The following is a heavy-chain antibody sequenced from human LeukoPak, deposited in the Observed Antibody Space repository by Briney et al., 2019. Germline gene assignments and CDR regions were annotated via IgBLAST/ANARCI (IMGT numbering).Heavy chain of an antibody. D-gene: IGHD2-21*01. Sequence: ASVKVSCKASGYTSTGYFIHWVRQAPGQGLEWVGWINPNSGATNYAQKFQGRVTMTRDTPISTTYMELSRVRSDDTAVYYCARDYPHIRGVDVWGQGTTVTVSS. CDR2: INPNSGAT. J-gene: IGHJ6*02. CDR1: GYTSTGYF. V-gene: IGHV1-2*02. CDR3: ARDYPHIRGVDV.